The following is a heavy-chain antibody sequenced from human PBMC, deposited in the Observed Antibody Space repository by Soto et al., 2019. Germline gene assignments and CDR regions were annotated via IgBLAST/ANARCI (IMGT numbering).Heavy chain of an antibody. D-gene: IGHD3-10*01. Sequence: QVQLQQWGAGLLKPSETLSLTCAVYGGSFSGYQWSWIRQTPGKGLEWIGEINDSGNINYNPSLKSRVTILVDTAKNQISLTLSSVTAADTAVYYCARGLIVWFGELSRRGGYYYYMDVWGKGTTVTVSS. CDR2: INDSGNI. CDR1: GGSFSGYQ. J-gene: IGHJ6*03. CDR3: ARGLIVWFGELSRRGGYYYYMDV. V-gene: IGHV4-34*01.